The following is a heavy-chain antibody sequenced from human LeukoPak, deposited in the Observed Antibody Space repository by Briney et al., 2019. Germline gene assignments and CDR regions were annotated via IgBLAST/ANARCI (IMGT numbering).Heavy chain of an antibody. CDR3: AKDSSQYGSGSYYSSMDY. CDR1: GFTFSSYA. CDR2: ISGSGGST. Sequence: PGGSLRLSCAASGFTFSSYAMSWVRQAPGKGLEWVSAISGSGGSTYYADSVKGRFTISRDNSKNTLYLQMNSLRAEDTAVYYCAKDSSQYGSGSYYSSMDYWGQGTLVAVSS. D-gene: IGHD3-10*01. J-gene: IGHJ4*02. V-gene: IGHV3-23*01.